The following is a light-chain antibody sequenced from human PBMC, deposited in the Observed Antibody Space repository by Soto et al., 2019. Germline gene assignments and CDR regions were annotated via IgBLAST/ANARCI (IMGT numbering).Light chain of an antibody. CDR3: QQYNSYSPYT. CDR2: KAS. CDR1: QSINSW. Sequence: DIQMTQSPSTLSASVGDRVTITCRASQSINSWLAWYQQKPGKAPKLLIYKASSLESGVPSRFSGSGSGTELTLTISSLQPDDFATYYCQQYNSYSPYTFGQGTKLEIK. V-gene: IGKV1-5*03. J-gene: IGKJ2*01.